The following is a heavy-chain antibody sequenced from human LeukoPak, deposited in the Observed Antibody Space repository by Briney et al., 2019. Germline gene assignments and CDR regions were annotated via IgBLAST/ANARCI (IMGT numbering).Heavy chain of an antibody. CDR1: GGSISSSSYY. D-gene: IGHD6-13*01. Sequence: PSETLSLTCTVSGGSISSSSYYWGWIRQPPGKGLEWIGSIYYSGSTYYNPSLKSRVTISVDTSKNQFSLKLSSVTAADTAVYYCARGFWQQLVSSYNWFDPWGQGTLVTVSS. CDR2: IYYSGST. CDR3: ARGFWQQLVSSYNWFDP. V-gene: IGHV4-39*07. J-gene: IGHJ5*02.